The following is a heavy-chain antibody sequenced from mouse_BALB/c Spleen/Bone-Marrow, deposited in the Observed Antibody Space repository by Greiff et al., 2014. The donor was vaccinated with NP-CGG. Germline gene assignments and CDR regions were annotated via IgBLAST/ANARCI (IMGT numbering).Heavy chain of an antibody. CDR1: GFSLTSYG. D-gene: IGHD1-1*01. CDR3: ARDRGTTRAMDY. V-gene: IGHV2-9*02. CDR2: IWAGGST. Sequence: VMLVESGPGLVSPSQSLSITCTVSGFSLTSYGVHWVRQPPGKGLEWLGVIWAGGSTNYNSALMSRLSISKDNSKSQVFLKMNSLQTDDTAMYYCARDRGTTRAMDYWGQGTSVTVSS. J-gene: IGHJ4*01.